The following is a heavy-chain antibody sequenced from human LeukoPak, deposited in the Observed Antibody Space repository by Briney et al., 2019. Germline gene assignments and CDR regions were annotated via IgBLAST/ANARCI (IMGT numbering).Heavy chain of an antibody. CDR1: GFTFSSYE. D-gene: IGHD5-18*01. CDR2: IWYDGSNK. Sequence: PGGSLRLSCAASGFTFSSYEVHWVRQAPGKGLEWVAVIWYDGSNKYYVDSVTGRFTISRDNSKNTLYLQMNSLRAEDTAVYYCARDSDTAVEIDCWGQGTLVTVSS. CDR3: ARDSDTAVEIDC. V-gene: IGHV3-33*08. J-gene: IGHJ4*02.